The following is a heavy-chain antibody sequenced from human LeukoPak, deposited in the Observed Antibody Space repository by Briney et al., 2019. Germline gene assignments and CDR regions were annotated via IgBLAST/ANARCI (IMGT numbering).Heavy chain of an antibody. Sequence: GGSLRLSCAASGFTFSSYGMHWVRQAPGKGLEWVAVISYDGSNKYYADSVKGRFTISRDNSKNTLYLQMNSLGAEDTAVYYCAKGGSGSYVREAQYYFDYWGQGTLVTVSS. CDR1: GFTFSSYG. CDR2: ISYDGSNK. D-gene: IGHD3-10*01. V-gene: IGHV3-30*18. CDR3: AKGGSGSYVREAQYYFDY. J-gene: IGHJ4*02.